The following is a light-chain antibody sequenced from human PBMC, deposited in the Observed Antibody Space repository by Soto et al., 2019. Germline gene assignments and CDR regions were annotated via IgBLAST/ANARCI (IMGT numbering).Light chain of an antibody. CDR2: TTD. CDR1: AGAVTSGNY. CDR3: LLYYGGAHLM. V-gene: IGLV7-43*01. Sequence: QTVVTQEPSLTVSPGGTVTLTCASSAGAVTSGNYPSWFQQKPGQAPRTLIYTTDDKHSWTPARFSGSLLGGKAALTLSGVQPEDEAEYYCLLYYGGAHLMFGGGTKLTVL. J-gene: IGLJ3*02.